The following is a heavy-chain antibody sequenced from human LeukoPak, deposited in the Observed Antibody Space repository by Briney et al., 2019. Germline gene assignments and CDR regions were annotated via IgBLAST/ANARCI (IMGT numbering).Heavy chain of an antibody. V-gene: IGHV4-59*12. Sequence: PSETLSLTCTVSGGSISSYYWSWIRQPPGKGLEWIGYIYYSGSTNYNPSLKSRVAISVDTSKNQFSLKLSSVTAADTAVYYCARDFIGGEDGMDVWGQGTTVTVSS. J-gene: IGHJ6*02. D-gene: IGHD3-16*01. CDR1: GGSISSYY. CDR3: ARDFIGGEDGMDV. CDR2: IYYSGST.